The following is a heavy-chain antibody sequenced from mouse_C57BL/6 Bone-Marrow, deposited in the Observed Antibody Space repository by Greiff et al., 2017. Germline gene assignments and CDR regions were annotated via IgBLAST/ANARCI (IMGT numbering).Heavy chain of an antibody. Sequence: EVMLVESGGDLVKPGGSLKLSCAASGFTFSSYGMSWVRQTPDKRLEWVATISSGGSYTYYPDSVKGRFTISRDNAKNTLYLQMSSLKSEDTALYCCGGPGRVFWFADWGQGTLVTVSA. D-gene: IGHD4-1*01. CDR2: ISSGGSYT. CDR1: GFTFSSYG. J-gene: IGHJ3*01. V-gene: IGHV5-6*01. CDR3: GGPGRVFWFAD.